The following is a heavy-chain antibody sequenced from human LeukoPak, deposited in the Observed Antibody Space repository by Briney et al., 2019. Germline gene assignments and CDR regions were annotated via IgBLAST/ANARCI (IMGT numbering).Heavy chain of an antibody. CDR1: GYTFTSYD. CDR3: ARRSLISGWYRFDP. D-gene: IGHD6-19*01. J-gene: IGHJ5*02. CDR2: MNPNSGNT. V-gene: IGHV1-8*01. Sequence: ASVKVSCKASGYTFTSYDINWVRQATGQGLEWMGWMNPNSGNTGYAQKFQGRVTMTRNTSISTAYMELSSLRSEDTAVYYCARRSLISGWYRFDPWGQGTLVTVSS.